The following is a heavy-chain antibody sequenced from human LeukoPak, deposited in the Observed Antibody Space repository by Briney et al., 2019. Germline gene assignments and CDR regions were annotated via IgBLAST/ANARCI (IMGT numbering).Heavy chain of an antibody. CDR1: GGSISSYY. CDR3: ARDLRTLYSSNWYVGAFDI. Sequence: SETLSLTCTVSGGSISSYYWSWIRQPAGKGLEWIGRIYTTGSTNYNPSLMSRVTMAVDTSKNPFSLKLNSVSAADTAVYYCARDLRTLYSSNWYVGAFDIWGQGTLVTVSS. CDR2: IYTTGST. J-gene: IGHJ3*02. D-gene: IGHD6-13*01. V-gene: IGHV4-4*07.